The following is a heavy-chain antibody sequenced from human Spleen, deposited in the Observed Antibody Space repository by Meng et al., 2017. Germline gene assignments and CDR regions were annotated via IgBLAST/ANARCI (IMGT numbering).Heavy chain of an antibody. CDR3: ARDSPRGYFDL. CDR1: GFTFSSYA. CDR2: ISYDGSNK. J-gene: IGHJ2*01. V-gene: IGHV3-30*07. Sequence: GESLKISCAASGFTFSSYAMHWVRQAPGKGLEWVAVISYDGSNKYYADSVKGRFTISRDNAKNTLYLQMNSLRAEDTAVYYCARDSPRGYFDLWGRGTLVTVSS.